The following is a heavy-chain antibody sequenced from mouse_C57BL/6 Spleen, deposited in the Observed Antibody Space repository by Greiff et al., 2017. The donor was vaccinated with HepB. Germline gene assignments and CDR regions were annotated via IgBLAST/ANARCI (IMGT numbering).Heavy chain of an antibody. CDR1: GYTFTDYN. CDR3: ARSRDGYDYDAFAY. V-gene: IGHV1-18*01. CDR2: INPNNGGT. D-gene: IGHD2-4*01. Sequence: EVQLQQSGPELVKPGASVKIPCKASGYTFTDYNMDWVKQSHGKSLEWIGDINPNNGGTIYNQKFKGKATLTVDKSSSTAYMELRSLTSEDTAVYYWARSRDGYDYDAFAYWGQGTLVTVSA. J-gene: IGHJ3*01.